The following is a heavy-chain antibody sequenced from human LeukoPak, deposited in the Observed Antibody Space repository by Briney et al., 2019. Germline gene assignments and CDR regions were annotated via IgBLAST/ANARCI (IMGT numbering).Heavy chain of an antibody. D-gene: IGHD6-19*01. CDR1: DGSINSDF. Sequence: SETLSLTCTASDGSINSDFWTWIRQLPGKGLEWIGYIRYSGRTSYNPSLKSRVSISIDTSKNLFSLKLRSVTTADTAIYYCARIPDVSGWPFDYWGQGTLVTVSS. J-gene: IGHJ4*02. CDR2: IRYSGRT. V-gene: IGHV4-59*01. CDR3: ARIPDVSGWPFDY.